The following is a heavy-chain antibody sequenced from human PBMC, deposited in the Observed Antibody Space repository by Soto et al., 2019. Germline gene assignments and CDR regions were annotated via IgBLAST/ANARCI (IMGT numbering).Heavy chain of an antibody. J-gene: IGHJ4*02. Sequence: SVKVSCKASGYTFTGYYMHWVRQAPGQGLEWMGRIIPILGIANYAQKFQGRVTITADKSTSTAYMELSSLRSEDTAVYYCARYCSGGSCLDYWGQGTLVTVSS. V-gene: IGHV1-69*02. CDR3: ARYCSGGSCLDY. D-gene: IGHD2-15*01. CDR1: GYTFTGYY. CDR2: IIPILGIA.